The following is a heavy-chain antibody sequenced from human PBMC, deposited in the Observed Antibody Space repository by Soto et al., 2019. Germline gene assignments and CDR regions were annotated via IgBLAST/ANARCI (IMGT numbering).Heavy chain of an antibody. CDR1: GDSMGSGDYY. V-gene: IGHV4-30-4*01. CDR3: SRGSTYYGFLT. J-gene: IGHJ5*02. CDR2: IYYIGTT. Sequence: QVQLQESGPGLVKPSQTLSLTCTVSGDSMGSGDYYWTWIRQPPGKGLGWIGYIYYIGTTFYNPSLESRVNISIDTSKTHFSLRLTSVTAADTAVYYCSRGSTYYGFLTWGQGTLVTVSS. D-gene: IGHD3-10*01.